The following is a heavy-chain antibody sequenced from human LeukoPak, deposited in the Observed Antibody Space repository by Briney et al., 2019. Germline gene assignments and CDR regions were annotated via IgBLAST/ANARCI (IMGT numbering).Heavy chain of an antibody. D-gene: IGHD2-15*01. V-gene: IGHV5-10-1*01. Sequence: GESLKISCEGSGYSFTSYWISWVRQMPGKGLEWMGRIDPSDSYTNYSPSFQGHVTISADKSISTAYLQWSSLKASDTAMYYCARQARKVVAAFGMDVWGKGTTVTVSS. CDR3: ARQARKVVAAFGMDV. CDR2: IDPSDSYT. CDR1: GYSFTSYW. J-gene: IGHJ6*04.